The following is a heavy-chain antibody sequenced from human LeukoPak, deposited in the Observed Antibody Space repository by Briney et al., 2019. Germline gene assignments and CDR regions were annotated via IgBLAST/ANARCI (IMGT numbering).Heavy chain of an antibody. CDR3: ARGDARDYYGSGSFPFDY. CDR1: GGSISSGSYY. D-gene: IGHD3-10*01. Sequence: SQTLSLTCTVSGGSISSGSYYWSWIRQPAGKGLEWIGRIYTSGSTNHNPSLKSRVTISVDTSKNQFSLKLSSVTAADTAVYYCARGDARDYYGSGSFPFDYWGQGTLVTVSS. V-gene: IGHV4-61*02. CDR2: IYTSGST. J-gene: IGHJ4*02.